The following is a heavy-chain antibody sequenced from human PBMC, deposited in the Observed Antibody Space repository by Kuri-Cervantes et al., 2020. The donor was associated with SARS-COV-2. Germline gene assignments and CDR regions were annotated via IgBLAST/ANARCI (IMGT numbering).Heavy chain of an antibody. V-gene: IGHV1-2*02. Sequence: ASVKVSCKASGYTFTGYYMHWVRQAPGQGLEWMGWINPNSGSTNYAQKFQGRVTMTRDTSISTAYMELSSLRSDDTAIYYCARQLGDGINYYFDYWGQGALVTVSS. J-gene: IGHJ4*02. CDR1: GYTFTGYY. D-gene: IGHD1-1*01. CDR3: ARQLGDGINYYFDY. CDR2: INPNSGST.